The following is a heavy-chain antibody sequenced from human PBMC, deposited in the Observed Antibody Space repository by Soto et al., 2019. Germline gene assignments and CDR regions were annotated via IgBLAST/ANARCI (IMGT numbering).Heavy chain of an antibody. J-gene: IGHJ4*02. Sequence: QLQLQESGPGLVKPSETLSLNCAVSDDSINNRDYYWDWLRQPPGKGLEWIGSIYHSGSTYYNPSLKSRVTISVNTSKNHFSLTLTSVTAADTALFYCVEGTGNYYVIDNRGQGTLVTVSP. CDR2: IYHSGST. CDR1: DDSINNRDYY. CDR3: VEGTGNYYVIDN. V-gene: IGHV4-39*02. D-gene: IGHD1-26*01.